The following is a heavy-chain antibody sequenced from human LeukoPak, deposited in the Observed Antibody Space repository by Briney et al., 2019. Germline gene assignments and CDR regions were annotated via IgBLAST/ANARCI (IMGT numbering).Heavy chain of an antibody. D-gene: IGHD3-10*01. CDR3: ARRKNGSRSGSGRSSYWYFDL. J-gene: IGHJ2*01. V-gene: IGHV3-53*01. CDR2: IYSGGST. Sequence: PGGSLRLSCAASGFTVSSNYMSWVCQAPGKGLEWVSVIYSGGSTYYADSVKGRFTISRDNSKNTLYLQMNSLRAEDTAVYYCARRKNGSRSGSGRSSYWYFDLWGRGTLVTVSS. CDR1: GFTVSSNY.